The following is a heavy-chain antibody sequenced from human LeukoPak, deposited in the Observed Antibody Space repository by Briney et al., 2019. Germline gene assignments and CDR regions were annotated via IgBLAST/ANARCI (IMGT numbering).Heavy chain of an antibody. Sequence: SETLSLTCTVSGDSISYYFWTWIRQPPGKGLEWIGYCSYSGSTDYNPSLKSRVTMSVDTSKNQFSLKLSSVTAADTAVYYCARRLNGYNVGGRDYFGMDVWGQGTTVTVS. CDR2: CSYSGST. V-gene: IGHV4-59*08. D-gene: IGHD5-24*01. CDR3: ARRLNGYNVGGRDYFGMDV. CDR1: GDSISYYF. J-gene: IGHJ6*02.